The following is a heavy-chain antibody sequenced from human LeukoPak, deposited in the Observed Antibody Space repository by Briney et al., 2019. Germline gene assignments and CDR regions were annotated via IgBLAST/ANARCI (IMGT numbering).Heavy chain of an antibody. V-gene: IGHV1-69*04. CDR1: GGTFSSYA. J-gene: IGHJ5*02. CDR2: IIPILGIA. Sequence: ASVKVSCKASGGTFSSYAISWVRQAPGQGLEWMGRIIPILGIANYAQKFQGRVTITADKSTSTAYMGLSSLRSEDTAVYYCARDGVQQLVPVGWFDPWGQGTLVTVSS. D-gene: IGHD6-13*01. CDR3: ARDGVQQLVPVGWFDP.